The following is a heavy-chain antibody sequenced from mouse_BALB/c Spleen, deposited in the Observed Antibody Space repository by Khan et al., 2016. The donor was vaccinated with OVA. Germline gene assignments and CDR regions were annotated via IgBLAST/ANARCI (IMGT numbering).Heavy chain of an antibody. CDR2: INPNNGGT. D-gene: IGHD1-1*02. V-gene: IGHV1S81*02. J-gene: IGHJ3*01. CDR3: TRSGYGTFAY. CDR1: GYTFTSYY. Sequence: QVRLQQSGAELVKPGASVRLSCKASGYTFTSYYLYWVKQRPGQGLEWIGDINPNNGGTNFNEKFRTKATLTVDKSSNTAYMELSRLTSEDSAAYYCTRSGYGTFAYWGQGTLVTVSA.